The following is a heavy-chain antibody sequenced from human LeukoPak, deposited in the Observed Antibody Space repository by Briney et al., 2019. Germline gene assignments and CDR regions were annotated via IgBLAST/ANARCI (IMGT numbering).Heavy chain of an antibody. J-gene: IGHJ4*02. V-gene: IGHV4-39*01. CDR2: IYYSGST. CDR3: ARRNVYSSSWDYFDY. CDR1: GGSISSSSYY. D-gene: IGHD6-13*01. Sequence: SETLSLTCTVSGGSISSSSYYWGWIRQPPGKGLEWIGNIYYSGSTYYNPSLKSRVTISIDTSKNQFSLKLSSVTAADTAVCYCARRNVYSSSWDYFDYWGQGTLVTVSS.